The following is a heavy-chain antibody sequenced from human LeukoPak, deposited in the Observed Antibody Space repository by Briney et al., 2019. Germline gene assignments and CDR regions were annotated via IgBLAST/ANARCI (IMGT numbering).Heavy chain of an antibody. J-gene: IGHJ4*02. CDR2: IYTSGST. V-gene: IGHV4-4*07. CDR3: AREKQWLGIDY. D-gene: IGHD6-19*01. CDR1: AGSISSYY. Sequence: SETLSLTCTVSAGSISSYYCGWIWHPAGKGLEWIGRIYTSGSTNYNPSLKSRVTMSVDTSKNQFSLKLSSVTAGDTVVYYCAREKQWLGIDYWGQGTLVTVSS.